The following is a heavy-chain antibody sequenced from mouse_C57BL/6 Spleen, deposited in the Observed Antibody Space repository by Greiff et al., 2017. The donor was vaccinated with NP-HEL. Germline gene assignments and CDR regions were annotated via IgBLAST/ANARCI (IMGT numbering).Heavy chain of an antibody. Sequence: QVQLKQPGAELVKPGASVKLSCKASGYTFTSYWMHWVKQRPGRGLEWIGRIDPNSGGTKYNEKFKSKATLTVDKPSRTAYMQLSSLTAEDSAVYYCARSHGSSYDYYAMDYWGQGTSVTVSS. CDR1: GYTFTSYW. D-gene: IGHD1-1*01. J-gene: IGHJ4*01. CDR3: ARSHGSSYDYYAMDY. CDR2: IDPNSGGT. V-gene: IGHV1-72*01.